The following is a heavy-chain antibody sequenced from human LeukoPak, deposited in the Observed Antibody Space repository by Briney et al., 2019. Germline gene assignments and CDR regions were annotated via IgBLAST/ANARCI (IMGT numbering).Heavy chain of an antibody. CDR1: GFTFSSYW. D-gene: IGHD3-3*01. V-gene: IGHV3-7*01. J-gene: IGHJ4*02. Sequence: GGSLRLSCAASGFTFSSYWMSWVRQAPGKGLEWVANIKQDGSEKYYVDSVKGRFTISRDNAKNSLYLQMNSLRAEDTAVYYCARKTYYDFWSGYYNPSVYFDYWGQGTLVTVSS. CDR2: IKQDGSEK. CDR3: ARKTYYDFWSGYYNPSVYFDY.